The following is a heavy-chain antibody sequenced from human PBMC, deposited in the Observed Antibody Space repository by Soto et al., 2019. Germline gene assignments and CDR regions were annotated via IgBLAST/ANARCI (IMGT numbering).Heavy chain of an antibody. CDR1: GFAFSNYA. CDR2: IRGNGDRT. CDR3: ARAEVTAVFGF. D-gene: IGHD2-21*02. V-gene: IGHV3-23*01. J-gene: IGHJ4*02. Sequence: EEQLLESGGALVVPGGSLRLSCAASGFAFSNYAMTWVRQAPGKGLEWVSSIRGNGDRTYYAASVKGRFTISRDNSKSTLFLQMNSLRADDTAVYFCARAEVTAVFGFWGQGTLVTVSS.